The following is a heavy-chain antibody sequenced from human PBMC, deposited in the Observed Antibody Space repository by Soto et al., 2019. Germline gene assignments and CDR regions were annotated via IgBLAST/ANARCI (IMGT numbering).Heavy chain of an antibody. Sequence: GGSLRLSCAASGFTFSSYSMNWVRQAPGKGLEWVSSISSSSSYIYYADSVKGRFTISRDNAKNSLYLQMNSLRAEDTAVYYCARDLGYYDFWSGYYTSYFDYWGQGTLVTVSS. V-gene: IGHV3-21*01. CDR1: GFTFSSYS. D-gene: IGHD3-3*01. J-gene: IGHJ4*02. CDR2: ISSSSSYI. CDR3: ARDLGYYDFWSGYYTSYFDY.